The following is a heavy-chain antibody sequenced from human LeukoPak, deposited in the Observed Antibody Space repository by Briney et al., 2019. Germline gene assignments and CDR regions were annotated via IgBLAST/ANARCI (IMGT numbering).Heavy chain of an antibody. CDR2: INPNSGGT. V-gene: IGHV1-2*02. Sequence: ASVKVSCKASGGAFSSYAISWVRQAPGLGLEWMGWINPNSGGTNYAQKFQGRVTMTRDTSISTAYMELSRLRSDDTAVYYCARAPTYQYYYGSGSSRPTNDYWGQGTLVTVSS. CDR1: GGAFSSYA. CDR3: ARAPTYQYYYGSGSSRPTNDY. J-gene: IGHJ4*02. D-gene: IGHD3-10*01.